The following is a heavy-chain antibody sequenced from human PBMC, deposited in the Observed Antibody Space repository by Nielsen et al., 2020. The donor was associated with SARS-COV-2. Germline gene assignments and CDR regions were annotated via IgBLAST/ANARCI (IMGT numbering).Heavy chain of an antibody. V-gene: IGHV3-21*01. Sequence: GESLKISCAASGFTFSSYSMNWVRQAPGKGLEWVSSISSSSSYIYYADSVKGRFTISRDNAKNSLYLQMNSLRAEDTAMYYCARGGGDFDYWGQGTLVTVSS. J-gene: IGHJ4*02. CDR3: ARGGGDFDY. CDR2: ISSSSSYI. D-gene: IGHD2-15*01. CDR1: GFTFSSYS.